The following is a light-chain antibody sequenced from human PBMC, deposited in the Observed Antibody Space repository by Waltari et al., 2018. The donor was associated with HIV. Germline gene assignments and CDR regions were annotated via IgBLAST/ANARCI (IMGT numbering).Light chain of an antibody. Sequence: QSVLTPPPSVSGAPGQRVTISCTGSSSNIGADSAVHWYQQLPGTAPTLLIYDNNNRPSGVPDRFSGSKSGPSASLAITGLQAEDEADYYCQSYDSSLGGSVFGGGTKVTVL. V-gene: IGLV1-40*01. CDR2: DNN. J-gene: IGLJ2*01. CDR1: SSNIGADSA. CDR3: QSYDSSLGGSV.